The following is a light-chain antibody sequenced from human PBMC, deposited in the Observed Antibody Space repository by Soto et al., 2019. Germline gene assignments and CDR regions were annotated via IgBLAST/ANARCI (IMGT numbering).Light chain of an antibody. J-gene: IGKJ5*01. CDR1: QTIYSN. CDR3: QQSSNWPSIT. Sequence: IVMTQSPATLSVSPGDTASLSCRAGQTIYSNVAWYQQKPGQAPRLLIFDASTRATGIPARFSGSGSGTDFTLTISSLEPEDFAVYYCQQSSNWPSITFGQGTRLEIK. V-gene: IGKV3-11*01. CDR2: DAS.